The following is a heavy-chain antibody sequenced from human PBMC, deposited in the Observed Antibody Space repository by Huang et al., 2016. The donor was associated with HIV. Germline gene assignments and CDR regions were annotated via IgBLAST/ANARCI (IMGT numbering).Heavy chain of an antibody. J-gene: IGHJ4*02. V-gene: IGHV3-7*01. CDR3: ARVRDDYGDYNYNFDY. D-gene: IGHD4-17*01. CDR1: GFTFSSYW. CDR2: IQQEGSEK. Sequence: EVQLVESGGGLVQPGGSLRLSCAASGFTFSSYWMSWVRQAPGKGVGWVANIQQEGSEKYYVDSVKGRCTISRDNAKNSLYLQMNSRRAEDTAVYYCARVRDDYGDYNYNFDYWGQGTLVTVSS.